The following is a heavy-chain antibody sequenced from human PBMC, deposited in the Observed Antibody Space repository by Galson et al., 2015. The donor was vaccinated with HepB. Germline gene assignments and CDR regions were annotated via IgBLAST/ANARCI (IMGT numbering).Heavy chain of an antibody. CDR2: ISSSSSYT. D-gene: IGHD2-15*01. CDR1: GFTFSNYY. J-gene: IGHJ4*02. Sequence: SLRLSCAASGFTFSNYYMSWIRQAPGKGLEWVSYISSSSSYTNYADSVKGRFTISRDNAKNSLYLQMNSLRAEDTAVYYCARAVVVVAAGEYYFDYWGQGTLVTVSS. CDR3: ARAVVVVAAGEYYFDY. V-gene: IGHV3-11*05.